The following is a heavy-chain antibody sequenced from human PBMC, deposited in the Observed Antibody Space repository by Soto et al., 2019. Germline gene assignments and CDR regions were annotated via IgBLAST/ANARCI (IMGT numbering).Heavy chain of an antibody. CDR3: AREVVPAARSSGWFDP. CDR1: GFTFSSYS. V-gene: IGHV3-21*01. D-gene: IGHD2-2*01. J-gene: IGHJ5*02. CDR2: ISSSSSYI. Sequence: EVQLVESGGGLVKPGGSLRLSCAASGFTFSSYSMNWVRQAPGKGLEWVSSISSSSSYIYYADSVKGRFTISRDNAKNSLYLQMNSLRAEDTAVYYCAREVVPAARSSGWFDPWGQGTLVTVSS.